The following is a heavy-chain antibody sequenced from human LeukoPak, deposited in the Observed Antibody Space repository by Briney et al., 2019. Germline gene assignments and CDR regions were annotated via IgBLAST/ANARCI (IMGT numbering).Heavy chain of an antibody. CDR2: IYTSGST. D-gene: IGHD2-2*01. CDR1: GGSISSGSYY. CDR3: ARGYHSDAFDI. Sequence: PSETLSPTCTVSGGSISSGSYYWSWIRQPAGKGLEGIGRIYTSGSTNYNPALKSRVTIAVDTSKNQFSLTLSSVTAADTAVYYCARGYHSDAFDIWGQGTMVTVSS. J-gene: IGHJ3*02. V-gene: IGHV4-61*02.